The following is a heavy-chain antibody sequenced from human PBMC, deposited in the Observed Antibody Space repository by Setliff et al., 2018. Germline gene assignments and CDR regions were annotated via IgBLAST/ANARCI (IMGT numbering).Heavy chain of an antibody. CDR3: ARDGTSLPSIAAHADY. CDR1: GYTFTGYY. V-gene: IGHV1-2*06. J-gene: IGHJ4*02. CDR2: INPNSGGT. Sequence: ASVKVSCKASGYTFTGYYMHWVRQAPGQGLEWMGRINPNSGGTNYAQKFQGRVTMTRDTSISTAYMELSRLRSDDTAVYYCARDGTSLPSIAAHADYWGQGTLVTVPS. D-gene: IGHD6-6*01.